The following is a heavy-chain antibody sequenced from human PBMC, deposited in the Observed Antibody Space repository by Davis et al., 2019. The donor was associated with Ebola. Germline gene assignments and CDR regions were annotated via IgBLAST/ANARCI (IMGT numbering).Heavy chain of an antibody. Sequence: PGGSLRLSCAASGFTFSSYWMSWVRQTPVKGLEWVANIKPDGCGKYYVDSMKGRFTISRDNAENSLYLQMNTLRAADTAVYFGARWSLYSGYDCDYWGQGTLVTVSS. CDR2: IKPDGCGK. CDR1: GFTFSSYW. CDR3: ARWSLYSGYDCDY. J-gene: IGHJ4*02. V-gene: IGHV3-7*01. D-gene: IGHD5-12*01.